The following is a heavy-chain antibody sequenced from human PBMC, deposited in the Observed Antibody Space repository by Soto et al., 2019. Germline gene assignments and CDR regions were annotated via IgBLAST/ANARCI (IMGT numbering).Heavy chain of an antibody. V-gene: IGHV3-48*01. D-gene: IGHD3-10*01. CDR3: ARVGLLWFGELLGAFDI. J-gene: IGHJ3*02. CDR2: ISSSSSTI. Sequence: EVQLVESGGGLVQPGGSLRLSCAASGFTFSSYSMNWVRQAPGKGLEWVSYISSSSSTIYYADSVKGRFTISRDNAKNSLNLQMNSLRAEDTAVYYCARVGLLWFGELLGAFDIWGQGTMVTVSS. CDR1: GFTFSSYS.